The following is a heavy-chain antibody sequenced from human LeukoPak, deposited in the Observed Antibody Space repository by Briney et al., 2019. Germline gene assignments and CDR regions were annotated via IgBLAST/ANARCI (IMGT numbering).Heavy chain of an antibody. CDR3: AKPQDSSGYYYPVDY. Sequence: PGGSLRLSCAASGFTFSSYGMHWVRQAPGKGLEWVAFIRYDGSNKYYADSVKGRFTISRDNSKNTLYLQMDSLRAEDTAVYYCAKPQDSSGYYYPVDYWGQGTLVTVSS. V-gene: IGHV3-30*02. J-gene: IGHJ4*02. CDR1: GFTFSSYG. D-gene: IGHD3-22*01. CDR2: IRYDGSNK.